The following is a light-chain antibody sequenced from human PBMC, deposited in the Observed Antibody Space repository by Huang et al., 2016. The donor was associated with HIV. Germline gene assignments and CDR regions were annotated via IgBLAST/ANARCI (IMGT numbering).Light chain of an antibody. CDR1: RGISSG. CDR3: QQFNNYLT. V-gene: IGKV1D-13*01. J-gene: IGKJ5*01. CDR2: DAS. Sequence: AIQLTQSPSSLSASVGDRVTITCRASRGISSGLAWYQQKPGKAPKLLIFDASSLESGGPSRFSGRGSGTDFTLTISSLQAEDFASYDCQQFNNYLTFGQGTRLE.